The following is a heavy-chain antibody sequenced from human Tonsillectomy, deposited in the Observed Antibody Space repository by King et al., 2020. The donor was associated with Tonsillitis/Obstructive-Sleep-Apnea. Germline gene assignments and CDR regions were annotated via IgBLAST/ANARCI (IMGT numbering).Heavy chain of an antibody. CDR1: GGSISSYY. D-gene: IGHD2-2*01. J-gene: IGHJ5*02. CDR3: AIGRSDIVVPSDP. CDR2: IYYSGST. V-gene: IGHV4-59*01. Sequence: VQLQESGPGLVKPSETLSLTCTVSGGSISSYYWSWILQPPGKGLEWIGDIYYSGSTNYNPYLNSRVTISVDPSKNQFSLTLSSVTASDTAVYYCAIGRSDIVVPSDPCGPGTLVSVSS.